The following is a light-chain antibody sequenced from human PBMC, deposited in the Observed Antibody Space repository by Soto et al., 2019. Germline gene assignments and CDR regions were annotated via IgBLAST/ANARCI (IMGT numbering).Light chain of an antibody. Sequence: AGQVTRSPSSVSASVGDKVTITCPASQGIRNDLGWYQQKPGKAPKLLIYAASSLQSGVPSRFSGSGSGTDFTLTISSLQPEDFATYYCLQDYNYPWTFGQGTKVDIK. V-gene: IGKV1-6*01. J-gene: IGKJ1*01. CDR2: AAS. CDR3: LQDYNYPWT. CDR1: QGIRND.